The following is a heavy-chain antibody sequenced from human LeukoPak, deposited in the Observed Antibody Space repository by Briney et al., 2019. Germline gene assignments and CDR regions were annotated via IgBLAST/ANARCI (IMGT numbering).Heavy chain of an antibody. V-gene: IGHV1-8*03. CDR1: GYTFTNYD. CDR3: ARGRSTGYPYYFEY. CDR2: MNPNSGST. J-gene: IGHJ4*02. D-gene: IGHD5-12*01. Sequence: ASVKVSCKASGYTFTNYDINWVRQATGQGLEWMGWMNPNSGSTGYAQKFQGRVTITRNTSISTAYMELSGLRSEDTAVYYCARGRSTGYPYYFEYWGQGTLVTVSS.